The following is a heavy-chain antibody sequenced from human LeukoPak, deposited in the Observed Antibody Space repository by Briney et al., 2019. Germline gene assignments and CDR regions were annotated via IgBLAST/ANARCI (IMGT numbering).Heavy chain of an antibody. V-gene: IGHV4-34*01. CDR2: INHSGST. J-gene: IGHJ6*03. Sequence: SETLSLTCAVYGGSFSGYYWSWIRQPPGKGLEWIGEINHSGSTNYNPSLKSRVTISVDTSKNQFSLKLSSVTAADTAVYYCARVKLGYCSSTSCYRYYYYMDVWGKGTTVTVSS. D-gene: IGHD2-2*02. CDR3: ARVKLGYCSSTSCYRYYYYMDV. CDR1: GGSFSGYY.